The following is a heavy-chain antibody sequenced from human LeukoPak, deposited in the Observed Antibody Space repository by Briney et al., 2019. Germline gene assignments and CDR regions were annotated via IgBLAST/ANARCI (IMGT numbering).Heavy chain of an antibody. J-gene: IGHJ6*04. Sequence: PGGSLRLSCAASGFTFSTYVMSWVRQAPGKGLEWVSIVTGSGGRQYYADSVKGRFTISRDNSKNTLYLQMNSLRAEDTAVYYCARTLLRFLEWLSPPGVWGKGTTVTVSS. CDR3: ARTLLRFLEWLSPPGV. CDR1: GFTFSTYV. D-gene: IGHD3-3*01. CDR2: VTGSGGRQ. V-gene: IGHV3-23*01.